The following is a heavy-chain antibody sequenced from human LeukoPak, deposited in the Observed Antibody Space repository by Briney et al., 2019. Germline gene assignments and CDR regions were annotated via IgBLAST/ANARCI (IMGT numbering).Heavy chain of an antibody. CDR1: GYTLTGYY. CDR3: ARDPGANYFDY. V-gene: IGHV1-2*02. CDR2: MNPNSGGT. J-gene: IGHJ4*02. D-gene: IGHD7-27*01. Sequence: ASVKVSCKASGYTLTGYYMHWVRQAPGQGLEWMGWMNPNSGGTKYAQKFQGRVTMTRDTSISTAYMELSRLRSDDTAMYYCARDPGANYFDYWGQGTLVTVSS.